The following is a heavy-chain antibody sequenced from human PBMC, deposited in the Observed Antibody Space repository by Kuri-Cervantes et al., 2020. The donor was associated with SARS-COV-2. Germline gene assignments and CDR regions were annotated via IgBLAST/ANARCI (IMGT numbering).Heavy chain of an antibody. CDR3: ARDLYYYDSSGYYDY. D-gene: IGHD3-22*01. Sequence: LSLTCAAPGFTFSDYYMSWIRQAPGKGLEWVSYISSSSSYTNYADSVKGRFTISRDNAKNSLYLQMNSLRAEDTAVYYCARDLYYYDSSGYYDYWGQGTLVTVSS. J-gene: IGHJ4*02. V-gene: IGHV3-11*05. CDR1: GFTFSDYY. CDR2: ISSSSSYT.